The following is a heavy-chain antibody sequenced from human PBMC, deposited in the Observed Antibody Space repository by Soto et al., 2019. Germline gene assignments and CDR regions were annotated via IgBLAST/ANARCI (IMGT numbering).Heavy chain of an antibody. CDR3: ARGLRRGYSYGYRY. CDR2: INHSGST. J-gene: IGHJ4*02. V-gene: IGHV4-34*01. CDR1: GGSFSSYY. Sequence: SETLSLTCAVYGGSFSSYYWSWIRQPPGKGLEWIGEINHSGSTNYNPSLKSRVTISVDTSKNQFSLKLSSVTAADTAVYYCARGLRRGYSYGYRYWGQGTLVTVSS. D-gene: IGHD5-18*01.